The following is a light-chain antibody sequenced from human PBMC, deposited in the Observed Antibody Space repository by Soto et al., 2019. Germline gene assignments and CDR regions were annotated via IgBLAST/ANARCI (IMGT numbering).Light chain of an antibody. CDR2: DVR. CDR3: GSYTGTGTLL. V-gene: IGLV2-14*01. J-gene: IGLJ2*01. CDR1: SSDVGGYNY. Sequence: QSALTQPASVSGSPGQSITISCTGTSSDVGGYNYVSWYQQHPGKAPKLMIYDVRNRPSGVSNRFSGSKSGSTASLTISGLQAEDQADYSCGSYTGTGTLLFGWGTKLTVL.